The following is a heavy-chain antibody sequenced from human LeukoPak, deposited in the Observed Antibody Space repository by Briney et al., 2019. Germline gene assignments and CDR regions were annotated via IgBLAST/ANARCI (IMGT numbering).Heavy chain of an antibody. CDR3: AREVSLGYFDY. Sequence: GGSLRLSCAASGFTFSTFAMIWVRQPPGKGLEWVSSIFPSGGEIHYADSVRGRFTISRDNSKSTLSLQMNSLRAEDTAVYYCAREVSLGYFDYWGQGTLVTVSS. V-gene: IGHV3-23*01. CDR1: GFTFSTFA. CDR2: IFPSGGEI. J-gene: IGHJ4*02.